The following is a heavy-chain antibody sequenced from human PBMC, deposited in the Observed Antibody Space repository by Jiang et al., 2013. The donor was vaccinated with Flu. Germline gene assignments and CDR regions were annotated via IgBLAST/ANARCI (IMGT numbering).Heavy chain of an antibody. V-gene: IGHV4-38-2*02. CDR3: AREGQSGDILTGASLNGYFDY. CDR1: GYSISSGYY. J-gene: IGHJ4*02. Sequence: LLKPSETLSLTCTVSGYSISSGYYWGWIRQPPGKGLEWIGSIYHSGSTYYNPSLKSRVTISVDTSKNQFSLKLSSVTAADTAVYYCAREGQSGDILTGASLNGYFDYWGQGTLVTVSS. D-gene: IGHD3-9*01. CDR2: IYHSGST.